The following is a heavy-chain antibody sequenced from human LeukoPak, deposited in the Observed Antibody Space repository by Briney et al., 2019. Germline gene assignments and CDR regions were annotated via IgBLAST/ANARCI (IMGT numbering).Heavy chain of an antibody. Sequence: PGRSLRLSCTASGYTFGDYAMRWARHAPGKGRVGVGFNRSKAYGGTTEYAASVKGRFTISRDDSKSIAYLQMSSLKAEDTAVYYCTRPRAARRLLEDVDLWGRGTLVTVSS. D-gene: IGHD3-22*01. CDR1: GYTFGDYA. CDR3: TRPRAARRLLEDVDL. V-gene: IGHV3-49*04. CDR2: NRSKAYGGTT. J-gene: IGHJ2*01.